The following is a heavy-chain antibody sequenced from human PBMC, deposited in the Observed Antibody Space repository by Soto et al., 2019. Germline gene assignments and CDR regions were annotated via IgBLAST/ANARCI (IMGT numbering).Heavy chain of an antibody. Sequence: SETLSLTCAVYGGSFSGYYLSWIRQPPGKGLEWIGEINHSGSTNYNPSLKSRVTISVDTSKNQFSLKLSSVTAADTAVYYCASTIFGVVTANWFDPWGQGTLVTVSS. J-gene: IGHJ5*02. V-gene: IGHV4-34*01. D-gene: IGHD3-3*01. CDR1: GGSFSGYY. CDR3: ASTIFGVVTANWFDP. CDR2: INHSGST.